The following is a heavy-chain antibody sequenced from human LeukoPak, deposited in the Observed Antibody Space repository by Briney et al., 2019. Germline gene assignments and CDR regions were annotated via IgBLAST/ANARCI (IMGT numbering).Heavy chain of an antibody. CDR2: IYYSGST. D-gene: IGHD1-26*01. CDR3: ARDLVGAPSGWFDP. CDR1: GGSISSYH. J-gene: IGHJ5*02. Sequence: PSETLSLTCTVSGGSISSYHWSWLRQPPGKGLEWIGYIYYSGSTNYNPSLKSRVTISVDTSKNQFSLKLSSVTAADTAVYYCARDLVGAPSGWFDPWGQGTLVTVSS. V-gene: IGHV4-59*12.